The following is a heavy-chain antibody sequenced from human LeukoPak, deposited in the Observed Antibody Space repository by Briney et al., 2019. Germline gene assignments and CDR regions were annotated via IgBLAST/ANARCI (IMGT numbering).Heavy chain of an antibody. CDR2: IYYSGST. CDR3: ARDQGLYPKYYYMDV. CDR1: GGSISSYY. Sequence: SETLSLTRTVSGGSISSYYWSWIRQPPGKGLEWIGYIYYSGSTNYNPSLKSRVTISVDTSKNQFSLKLSSVTAADTAVYYCARDQGLYPKYYYMDVWGKGTTVTVSS. V-gene: IGHV4-59*01. J-gene: IGHJ6*03. D-gene: IGHD5/OR15-5a*01.